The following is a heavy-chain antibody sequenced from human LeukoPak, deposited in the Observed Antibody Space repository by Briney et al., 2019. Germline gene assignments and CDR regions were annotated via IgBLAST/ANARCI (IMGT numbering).Heavy chain of an antibody. CDR2: IYYNGST. V-gene: IGHV4-39*01. Sequence: PSETLSLTCTVSDDFIRSNKDYWGWVRQPPGKGLEWIGSIYYNGSTYHNPSLKSRVTISVDTSRNQFPLELSSVFPEDTAMYYCARHFPNMDPSGWNQGWFDTWGQGTLVTVSS. CDR1: DDFIRSNKDY. CDR3: ARHFPNMDPSGWNQGWFDT. D-gene: IGHD6-19*01. J-gene: IGHJ5*02.